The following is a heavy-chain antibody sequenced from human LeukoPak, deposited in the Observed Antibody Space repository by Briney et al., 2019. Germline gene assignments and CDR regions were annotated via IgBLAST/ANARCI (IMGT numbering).Heavy chain of an antibody. D-gene: IGHD2-2*01. Sequence: PGGSLRLSCAASGFTFSSYGMHWVRQAPGKGLEWVSSISSSSSYIYYADSVKGRFTISRDNAKNSLYLQMNSLRAEDTAVYYCARVAPYCSSTSCYVDYWGQGTLVTVSS. CDR2: ISSSSSYI. CDR1: GFTFSSYG. J-gene: IGHJ4*02. V-gene: IGHV3-21*01. CDR3: ARVAPYCSSTSCYVDY.